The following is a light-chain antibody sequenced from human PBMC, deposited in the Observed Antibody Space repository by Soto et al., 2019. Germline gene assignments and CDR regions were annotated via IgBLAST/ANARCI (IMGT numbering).Light chain of an antibody. J-gene: IGLJ2*01. CDR3: YSYDSSLSGVV. V-gene: IGLV1-40*01. CDR1: ISNIGAGYD. Sequence: QSVLTQPPSVSGAPGQRVTISCTGSISNIGAGYDVHWYQQLPGTAHKLLIYGNSNRPSGVPDRFSGSNSGTSASLAITGLQDEDEADYYCYSYDSSLSGVVFGGGTKLTV. CDR2: GNS.